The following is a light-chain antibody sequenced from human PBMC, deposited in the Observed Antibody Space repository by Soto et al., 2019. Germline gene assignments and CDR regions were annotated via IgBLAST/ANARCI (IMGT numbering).Light chain of an antibody. J-gene: IGLJ3*02. Sequence: QAVVTQEPSLTVSPGGTVTLTCGSSTGAVSSGHYPYWFQQKPGQAPTTLIYDTTQRRPWTPARFSGSLLGGKAALTLSGAQPEDEADYYCFLSYPGTWVFGGGTQLTVL. CDR3: FLSYPGTWV. CDR2: DTT. V-gene: IGLV7-46*01. CDR1: TGAVSSGHY.